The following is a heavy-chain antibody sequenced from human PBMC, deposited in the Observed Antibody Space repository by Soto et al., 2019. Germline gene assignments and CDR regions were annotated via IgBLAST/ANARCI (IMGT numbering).Heavy chain of an antibody. J-gene: IGHJ4*02. V-gene: IGHV3-33*06. Sequence: PGGSLRLSCAASGFTFSSYGMHWVRQAPGKGLEWVAVIWYDGSNKYYADSVKGRFTISRDNSKNTLYLQMNSLRAEDTAVYYCAKRREGGYYIFDYWGQGTPVTVSS. CDR1: GFTFSSYG. CDR3: AKRREGGYYIFDY. D-gene: IGHD3-10*01. CDR2: IWYDGSNK.